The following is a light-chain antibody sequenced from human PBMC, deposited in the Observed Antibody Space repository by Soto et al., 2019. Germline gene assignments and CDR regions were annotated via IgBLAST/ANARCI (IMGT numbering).Light chain of an antibody. Sequence: DIVMTQSPDSLAVSLGERATLNCKSSQSVFYSSKNKNYLTWYQQKSGQPPRLLIYWASTRASGVPDRFSGGGSGTNFTLTISGLRAEDVAVYYCQQCYSLPYTFGQGTKLEIK. CDR1: QSVFYSSKNKNY. CDR2: WAS. V-gene: IGKV4-1*01. J-gene: IGKJ2*01. CDR3: QQCYSLPYT.